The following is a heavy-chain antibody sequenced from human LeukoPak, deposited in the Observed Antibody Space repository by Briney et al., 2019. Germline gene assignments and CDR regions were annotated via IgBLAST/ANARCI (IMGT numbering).Heavy chain of an antibody. J-gene: IGHJ5*02. CDR3: ARVRRYSSSWYNWFDP. Sequence: ASVKVSCKASGYTFTSYGISWVRQAPGQGLEWMGWISAYNGNTNYAQNLQDRVFMNTDTSTTTAYMELRSLRSDDTAVYYCARVRRYSSSWYNWFDPWGQGTLVTVSS. D-gene: IGHD6-13*01. CDR2: ISAYNGNT. V-gene: IGHV1-18*04. CDR1: GYTFTSYG.